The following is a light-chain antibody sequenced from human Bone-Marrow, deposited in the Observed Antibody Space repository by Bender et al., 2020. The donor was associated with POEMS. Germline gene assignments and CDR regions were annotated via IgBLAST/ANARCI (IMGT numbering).Light chain of an antibody. CDR1: GLSKQY. V-gene: IGLV3-25*03. J-gene: IGLJ3*02. CDR3: QSADSNGSYLIWV. Sequence: SYELTQPPSVSVSPGQTARITCSGDGLSKQYVYWYRQKPGQAPILVIYKDNESPSGIPERFSGSSSGTTVTLTISGVQAEDEADYYCQSADSNGSYLIWVFGGGTKLTVL. CDR2: KDN.